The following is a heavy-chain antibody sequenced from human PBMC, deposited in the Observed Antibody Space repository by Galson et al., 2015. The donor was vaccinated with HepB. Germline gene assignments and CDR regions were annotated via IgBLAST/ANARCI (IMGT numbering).Heavy chain of an antibody. D-gene: IGHD3-22*01. CDR1: GGSISSYY. CDR2: IYYSGST. Sequence: ETLSLTCTVSGGSISSYYWSWIRQPPGKGLEWIGYIYYSGSTNYNPSLKSRVTISVDTSKNQFSLKLSSVTAADTAVYYCARHGHYYDSSGYYYGYAFDIWGQGTMVTVSS. V-gene: IGHV4-59*08. CDR3: ARHGHYYDSSGYYYGYAFDI. J-gene: IGHJ3*02.